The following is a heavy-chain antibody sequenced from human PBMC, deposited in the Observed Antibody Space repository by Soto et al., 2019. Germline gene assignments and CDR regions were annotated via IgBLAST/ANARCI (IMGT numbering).Heavy chain of an antibody. CDR3: AGHSSGVPGYYYGMDV. Sequence: QVQLVQSGAEVKKPGSSVKVSCKASGGTFSSYAISWVRQAPGQGLEWMGGIIPIFDTADYAQKFQGRVTITAHDPTXXAYMELSSLRSEDTAVYYCAGHSSGVPGYYYGMDVWGQGTTVTVSS. D-gene: IGHD3-22*01. CDR2: IIPIFDTA. V-gene: IGHV1-69*12. CDR1: GGTFSSYA. J-gene: IGHJ6*02.